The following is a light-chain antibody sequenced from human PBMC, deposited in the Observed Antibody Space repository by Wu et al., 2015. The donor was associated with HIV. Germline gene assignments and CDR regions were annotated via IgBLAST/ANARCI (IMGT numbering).Light chain of an antibody. J-gene: IGKJ2*01. CDR2: DVS. CDR1: QSVASF. CDR3: QQRRYWPLYT. V-gene: IGKV3-11*01. Sequence: EIVLTQFPATLSLSPGERATLSCRASQSVASFLAWYQQKPGQAPRLLIYDVSNRATGIPARFSGSGSGTDFTLTISSLEPEDFAVYYCQQRRYWPLYTFGQGTKLEIK.